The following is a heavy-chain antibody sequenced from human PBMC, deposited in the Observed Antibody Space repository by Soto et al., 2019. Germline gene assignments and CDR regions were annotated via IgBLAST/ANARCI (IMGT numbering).Heavy chain of an antibody. CDR3: ARSVAVPGAHIDY. CDR2: VYYTGST. CDR1: GVSISGSY. J-gene: IGHJ4*02. V-gene: IGHV4-59*01. D-gene: IGHD6-19*01. Sequence: PSETLSLTCIVSGVSISGSYWSWIRQSPGKGLEWLGYVYYTGSTNYSPSLRSRVSISVDTSKNEFSLRLSSVTAADTAVYFCARSVAVPGAHIDYWGQGTQVTVS.